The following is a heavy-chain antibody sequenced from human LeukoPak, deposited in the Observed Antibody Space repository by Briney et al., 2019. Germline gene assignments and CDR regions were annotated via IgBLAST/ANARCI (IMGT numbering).Heavy chain of an antibody. J-gene: IGHJ4*02. V-gene: IGHV4-39*07. Sequence: SETLSLTCTVSGGSISSSSYYWGWIRQPPGKGLECIGSIYYSGSTYYNPSLKSRVTISIDTSKNQFSLKLSSVTAADTAVYYCARMGAIGGASANPDYWGQGTLVTVSS. D-gene: IGHD2-21*01. CDR1: GGSISSSSYY. CDR3: ARMGAIGGASANPDY. CDR2: IYYSGST.